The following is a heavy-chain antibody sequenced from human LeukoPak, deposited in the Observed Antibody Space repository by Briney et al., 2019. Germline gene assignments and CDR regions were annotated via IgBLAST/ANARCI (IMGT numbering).Heavy chain of an antibody. CDR1: GDTFCSNSAA. D-gene: IGHD3-10*01. CDR3: ARDPGIRPRTRYFDL. CDR2: TYYRSKCYN. Sequence: QTLSLTCAVSGDTFCSNSAAWNWHRQAPSRGLEWLVSTYYRSKCYNDYAVSVKSRITINPVTSKNQFSLQLNSVTPEDTAVYYCARDPGIRPRTRYFDLWGRGTLVTVSS. J-gene: IGHJ2*01. V-gene: IGHV6-1*01.